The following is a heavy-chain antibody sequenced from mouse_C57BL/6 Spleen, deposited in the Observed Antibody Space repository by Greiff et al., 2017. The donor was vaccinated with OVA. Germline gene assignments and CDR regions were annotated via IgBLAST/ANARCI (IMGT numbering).Heavy chain of an antibody. D-gene: IGHD2-4*01. J-gene: IGHJ2*01. V-gene: IGHV1-7*01. CDR3: ARTEKIYDYDVDY. CDR1: GYTFTSYW. CDR2: INPSSGYT. Sequence: QVQLQQSGAELAKPGASVKLSCKASGYTFTSYWMHWVKQRPGQGLEWIGYINPSSGYTKYNQKFKDKATLTADKSSSTAYMQLSSLTYEDSAVYYCARTEKIYDYDVDYWGQGTTLTVSS.